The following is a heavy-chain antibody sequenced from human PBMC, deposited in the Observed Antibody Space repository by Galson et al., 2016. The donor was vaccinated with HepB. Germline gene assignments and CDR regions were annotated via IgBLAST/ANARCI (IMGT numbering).Heavy chain of an antibody. CDR1: GESLSGYF. J-gene: IGHJ4*01. D-gene: IGHD3-10*01. CDR2: VNHRGTT. V-gene: IGHV4-34*01. Sequence: SETLSLTCTVSGESLSGYFWSWIRQPPGKGLEWIGEVNHRGTTNYDPSLESRVTISADTSKNQFSLNLSPVTAADTAVYFCARDGFPGFGSFFDYWGHGALVTVSS. CDR3: ARDGFPGFGSFFDY.